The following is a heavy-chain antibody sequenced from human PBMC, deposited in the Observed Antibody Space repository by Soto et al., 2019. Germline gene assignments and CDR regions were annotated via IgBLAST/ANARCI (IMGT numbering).Heavy chain of an antibody. V-gene: IGHV4-59*02. CDR3: ARLSVDRKIDP. D-gene: IGHD2-2*01. J-gene: IGHJ5*02. CDR1: GGSVSSYY. Sequence: SETLSLTCTVSGGSVSSYYWSWIRQPPGKGLEWMGYIDYSGSTYYKPSLKSRVTISVDTSKNQFSLKLNSVTAADTAVYFCARLSVDRKIDPWGQGTLVTVSS. CDR2: IDYSGST.